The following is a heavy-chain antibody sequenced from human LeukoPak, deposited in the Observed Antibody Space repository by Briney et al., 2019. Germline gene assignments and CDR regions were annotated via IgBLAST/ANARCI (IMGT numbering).Heavy chain of an antibody. D-gene: IGHD2-8*01. V-gene: IGHV4-4*02. Sequence: SGTLSLTCTVSGDSISSSYWWSWVRQPPGKGLEWIGEIYHTGSTNHNPSLESRVTMSVDKSKNQFSLKLSSVTAADTAVYYCARRGYYAIYWGQGTLVTVSS. CDR1: GDSISSSYW. CDR2: IYHTGST. CDR3: ARRGYYAIY. J-gene: IGHJ4*02.